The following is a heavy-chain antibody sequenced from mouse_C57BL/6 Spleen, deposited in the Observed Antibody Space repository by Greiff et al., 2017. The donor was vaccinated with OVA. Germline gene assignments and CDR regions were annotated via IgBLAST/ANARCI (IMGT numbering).Heavy chain of an antibody. CDR2: INPYNGGT. V-gene: IGHV1-19*01. J-gene: IGHJ3*01. CDR1: GYTFTDYY. D-gene: IGHD2-4*01. CDR3: ARGGYYYDSWFAY. Sequence: EVQLQQSGPVLVKPGASVKMSCKASGYTFTDYYMNWVKQSHGKSLEWIGVINPYNGGTSYNQKFKGKATLTVDKSSSTAYMELNSLTSEDSAVYYCARGGYYYDSWFAYWGQGTLVTVSA.